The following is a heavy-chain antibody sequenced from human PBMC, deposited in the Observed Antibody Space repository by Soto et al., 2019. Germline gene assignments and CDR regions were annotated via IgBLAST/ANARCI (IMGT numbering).Heavy chain of an antibody. J-gene: IGHJ4*02. Sequence: QLQLQESGSGLVKPSQTLSLTCAVSGGSISSGGYSWSWIRQPPGKGLEWIGYIYHSGSTYYNPSLKSRVTTSADRSKNQFSLKLSSVTAADTAVYYCASSNYDSPIPLYSWGQGTLVTVSS. D-gene: IGHD3-22*01. CDR3: ASSNYDSPIPLYS. V-gene: IGHV4-30-2*01. CDR2: IYHSGST. CDR1: GGSISSGGYS.